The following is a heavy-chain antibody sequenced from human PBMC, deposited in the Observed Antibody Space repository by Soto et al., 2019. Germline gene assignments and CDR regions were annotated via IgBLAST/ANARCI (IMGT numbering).Heavy chain of an antibody. V-gene: IGHV1-2*02. Sequence: GASVKVSCKASGYTFTGYYMHWVRQAPGQGLEWMGWINPNSGGTNYAQKFQGRVTMTRDTSISTAYMELSRLRSDDTAVYYCARLDSIVLMVYASHNWFDPWGQGTLVTVSS. J-gene: IGHJ5*02. CDR3: ARLDSIVLMVYASHNWFDP. D-gene: IGHD2-8*01. CDR2: INPNSGGT. CDR1: GYTFTGYY.